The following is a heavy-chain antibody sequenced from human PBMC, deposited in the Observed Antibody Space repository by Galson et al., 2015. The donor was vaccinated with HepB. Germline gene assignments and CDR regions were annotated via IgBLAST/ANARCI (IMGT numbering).Heavy chain of an antibody. D-gene: IGHD1-14*01. CDR2: INHSGST. J-gene: IGHJ4*02. CDR3: ARGGHRSRRPNRPFDY. Sequence: ETLSLTCAVYGGSFSGYYWSWIRQPPGKGLEWIGEINHSGSTNYNPSLKSRVTISVDTSKNQFSLKLSSVTAADTAVYYCARGGHRSRRPNRPFDYWGQGTLVTVSS. V-gene: IGHV4-34*01. CDR1: GGSFSGYY.